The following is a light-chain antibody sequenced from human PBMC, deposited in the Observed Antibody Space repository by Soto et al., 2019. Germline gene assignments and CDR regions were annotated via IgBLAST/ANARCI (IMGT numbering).Light chain of an antibody. CDR2: GAS. CDR1: QSIHSY. CDR3: QQSYSTPLT. J-gene: IGKJ4*01. Sequence: DIQMTQSPSSLSASVGNRVTIASRASQSIHSYLNWFQQKPGKVPKVLISGASTLESGAPSRFSGSGSGTDFTLTISSLQPEDFATYYCQQSYSTPLTFGGGTKVDIK. V-gene: IGKV1-39*01.